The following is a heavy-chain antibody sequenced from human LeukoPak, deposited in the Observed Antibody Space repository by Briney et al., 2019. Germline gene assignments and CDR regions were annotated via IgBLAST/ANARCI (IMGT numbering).Heavy chain of an antibody. CDR1: GFTFSSYA. D-gene: IGHD4-17*01. J-gene: IGHJ4*02. CDR2: ISYDGSNK. V-gene: IGHV3-30-3*01. Sequence: GGSLRLSCAASGFTFSSYAMHWVRQAPGKGLEWVAVISYDGSNKYYADSVKGRFTISRDNSKNTLYLQMNSLRAEDTAVYYCARDRDYEIYYFDYWGQGTLVTVSS. CDR3: ARDRDYEIYYFDY.